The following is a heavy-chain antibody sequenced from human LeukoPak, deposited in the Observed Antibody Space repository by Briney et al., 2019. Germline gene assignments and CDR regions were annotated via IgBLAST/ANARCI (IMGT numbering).Heavy chain of an antibody. D-gene: IGHD3-10*01. J-gene: IGHJ6*02. CDR1: GFTFRSYD. V-gene: IGHV3-21*01. Sequence: GGDLRLYCASTGFTFRSYDMNWVRQAQGKGLEWVSYISSSSSYIYYADSVKGRFTISRDNAKNSLYLQMNSLRAEDTAVYYCARRGYYYYGLDVWGQGTTVTVSS. CDR2: ISSSSSYI. CDR3: ARRGYYYYGLDV.